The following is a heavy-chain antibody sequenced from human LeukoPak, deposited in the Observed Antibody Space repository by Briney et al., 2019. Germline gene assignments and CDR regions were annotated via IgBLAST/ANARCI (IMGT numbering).Heavy chain of an antibody. CDR2: INPSGGST. J-gene: IGHJ6*03. CDR3: AREGHAAAGLYYYYYYYMDV. V-gene: IGHV1-46*01. CDR1: GYTFTSYY. Sequence: ASVKVSCKASGYTFTSYYMHWVRQAPGQGLEWMGIINPSGGSTSYAQKFQGRVTMTRDMSTSTVYMELSSLRSEDTAVYYCAREGHAAAGLYYYYYYYMDVWGKGTTVTVSS. D-gene: IGHD6-13*01.